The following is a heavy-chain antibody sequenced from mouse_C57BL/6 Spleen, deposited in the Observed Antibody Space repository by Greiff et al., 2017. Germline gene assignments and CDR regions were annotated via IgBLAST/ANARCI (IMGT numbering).Heavy chain of an antibody. J-gene: IGHJ2*01. CDR1: GYTFTDYN. D-gene: IGHD4-1*01. CDR3: ARERELGPFDY. Sequence: EVMLVESGPELVKPGASVKMSCKASGYTFTDYNMHWVKQSHGKSLEWIGYINPNNGGTSYNQKFKGKATLTVNKSSSTAYMELRSLTSEDSAVYYCARERELGPFDYWGQGTTLTVSS. V-gene: IGHV1-22*01. CDR2: INPNNGGT.